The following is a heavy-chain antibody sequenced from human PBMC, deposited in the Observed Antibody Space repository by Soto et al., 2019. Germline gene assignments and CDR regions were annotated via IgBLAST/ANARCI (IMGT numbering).Heavy chain of an antibody. J-gene: IGHJ4*02. CDR3: ERGNSPVNVQ. CDR2: ITSTGNTL. CDR1: GFSFSSFE. Sequence: PXVSLRLSCAASGFSFSSFEMNWVRQAPGKGLEWVSYITSTGNTLYYADSVKGRFTISRDNSKNSLYLQMNRLRAEDTAVYYCERGNSPVNVQWGQGTLVTVSS. D-gene: IGHD3-16*02. V-gene: IGHV3-48*03.